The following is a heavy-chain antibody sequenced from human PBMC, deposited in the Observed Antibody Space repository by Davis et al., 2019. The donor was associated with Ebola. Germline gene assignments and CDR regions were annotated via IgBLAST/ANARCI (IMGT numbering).Heavy chain of an antibody. CDR2: FDPEDGET. V-gene: IGHV1-24*01. CDR1: GYTLTELS. Sequence: ASVKVSCKVSGYTLTELSMHWVRQAPGKGLEWMGGFDPEDGETIYAQKFQGRVTMTEDTSTDTAYMELSSLRSEDTAVYYCAVPFDCSSTSCPMDVWGQGTTVTVSS. J-gene: IGHJ6*02. D-gene: IGHD2-2*01. CDR3: AVPFDCSSTSCPMDV.